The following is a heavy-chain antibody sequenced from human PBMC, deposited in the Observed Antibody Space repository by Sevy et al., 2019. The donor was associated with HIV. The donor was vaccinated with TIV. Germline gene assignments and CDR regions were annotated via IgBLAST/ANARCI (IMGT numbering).Heavy chain of an antibody. CDR1: GFTFSSYA. CDR2: ISGSGGST. D-gene: IGHD1-1*01. J-gene: IGHJ4*02. CDR3: AKDPTGRLTKYYFDY. Sequence: GGSVRLSCAASGFTFSSYAMSWVRQAPGKGLEWVSAISGSGGSTYYADSVKGRFTISRDNSKNTLYLQMNSLRAEDTAVYYCAKDPTGRLTKYYFDYWGQGTLVTVSS. V-gene: IGHV3-23*01.